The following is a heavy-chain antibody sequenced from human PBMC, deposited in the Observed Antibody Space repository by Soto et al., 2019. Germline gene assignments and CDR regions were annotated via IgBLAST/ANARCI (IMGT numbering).Heavy chain of an antibody. CDR1: GGSISSSSYY. CDR3: ARIDCSGGSCYDYYYYGMDV. Sequence: AETLSLTCTVSGGSISSSSYYWGWIRQPPGKGLEWIGSIYYSGSTYYNPSLKSRVTISVDTSKNQFSLKLSSVTAADTAVYYCARIDCSGGSCYDYYYYGMDVWGQGTTVTVSS. CDR2: IYYSGST. D-gene: IGHD2-15*01. J-gene: IGHJ6*02. V-gene: IGHV4-39*01.